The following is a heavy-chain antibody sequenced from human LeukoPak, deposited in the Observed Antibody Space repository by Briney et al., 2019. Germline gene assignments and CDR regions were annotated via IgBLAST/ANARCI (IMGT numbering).Heavy chain of an antibody. D-gene: IGHD1-26*01. CDR3: ARDYDGSYSPLWFDP. CDR1: GFTFSSYW. J-gene: IGHJ5*02. Sequence: GGSLRLSCAASGFTFSSYWMSWVRQAPGKGLEWVANIKQDGSEKDYVDSVKGRFTISRDNAKNTLYLQMSSLRADDTAVYYCARDYDGSYSPLWFDPWGQGTLVTVSS. V-gene: IGHV3-7*01. CDR2: IKQDGSEK.